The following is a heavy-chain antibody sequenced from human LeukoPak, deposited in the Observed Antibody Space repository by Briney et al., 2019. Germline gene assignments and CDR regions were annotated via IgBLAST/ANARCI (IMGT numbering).Heavy chain of an antibody. Sequence: GASVKVSCKASGYSFPNYGISWVRQAPGQGLEWMGRISGHNGDVKYAPKFQGRVTMTTDTSTTTAYMELRSLRSDDTAVYYCARYNTLLRGVTTSDYWGQGTLVTVSS. CDR2: ISGHNGDV. J-gene: IGHJ4*02. CDR3: ARYNTLLRGVTTSDY. V-gene: IGHV1-18*01. CDR1: GYSFPNYG. D-gene: IGHD3-10*01.